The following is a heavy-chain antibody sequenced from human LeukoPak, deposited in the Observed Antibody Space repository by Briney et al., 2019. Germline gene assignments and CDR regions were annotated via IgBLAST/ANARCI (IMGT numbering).Heavy chain of an antibody. CDR1: GFAFGSEA. CDR2: ISPGGGTT. D-gene: IGHD1-1*01. CDR3: AKSRSGSANWALRIFDN. V-gene: IGHV3-23*01. J-gene: IGHJ4*02. Sequence: PGGSLRLSCAVSGFAFGSEAMSWVRQSPARGLEWVASISPGGGTTYYADYVKGRFTISRDNSNNSLFVRMNSLRVEDTAVYFCAKSRSGSANWALRIFDNWGQGTLVTVSS.